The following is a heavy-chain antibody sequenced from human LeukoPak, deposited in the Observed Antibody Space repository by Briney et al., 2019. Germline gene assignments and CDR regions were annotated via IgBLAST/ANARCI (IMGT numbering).Heavy chain of an antibody. V-gene: IGHV1-24*01. CDR3: ATAPGSYYDY. CDR1: GYTLTELS. J-gene: IGHJ4*02. Sequence: ASVTVSFTVSGYTLTELSMHWVRQAPGKGLEWMGGFDPEDGETIYAQKFQGRVTMTEDTSTDTAYMELSSLRSEDTAVYYCATAPGSYYDYWGQGTLVTVSS. D-gene: IGHD1-26*01. CDR2: FDPEDGET.